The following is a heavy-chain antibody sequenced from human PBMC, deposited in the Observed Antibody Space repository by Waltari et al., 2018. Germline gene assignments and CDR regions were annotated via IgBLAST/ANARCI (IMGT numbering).Heavy chain of an antibody. J-gene: IGHJ4*02. Sequence: EVQLVESGGGFVQPGGSLRLSCGASGFTFSRYWMSWVRQTPGKGLQWVANINYDGSQKYYVDSVKGRFTISRDNAKNSLYLQMNSLRVEDTAVYYCAKSRGFEYWGQGALITVSS. CDR1: GFTFSRYW. CDR2: INYDGSQK. CDR3: AKSRGFEY. V-gene: IGHV3-7*01. D-gene: IGHD2-2*01.